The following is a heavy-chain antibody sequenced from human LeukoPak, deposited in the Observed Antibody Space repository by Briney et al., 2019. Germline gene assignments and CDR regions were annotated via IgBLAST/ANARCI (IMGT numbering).Heavy chain of an antibody. CDR2: ISAYNGNT. V-gene: IGHV1-18*01. Sequence: ASVKLSCNASGYTFTSYGISWVRQAPGQGLEWMGWISAYNGNTNDAQKLQGRVTMTTDTSTSTAYRELRSLRADDTAVYYCARGGPSDYGVFNWFDPWGQGTLVTVSS. CDR1: GYTFTSYG. J-gene: IGHJ5*02. D-gene: IGHD4-17*01. CDR3: ARGGPSDYGVFNWFDP.